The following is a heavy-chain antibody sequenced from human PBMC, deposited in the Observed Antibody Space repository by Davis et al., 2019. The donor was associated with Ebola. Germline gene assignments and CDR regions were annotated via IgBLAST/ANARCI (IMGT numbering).Heavy chain of an antibody. CDR2: IYYSGST. V-gene: IGHV4-59*01. CDR3: ARGALWFGELSSYYCDY. CDR1: GGSISSYY. Sequence: MPGGSLRLSCTVSGGSISSYYWSWIRQPPGKGLEWIGYIYYSGSTNYNPSLKSRVTISVDTSKNQFSLKLSSVTAADTAVYYCARGALWFGELSSYYCDYWGQGTLVTVSS. J-gene: IGHJ4*02. D-gene: IGHD3-10*01.